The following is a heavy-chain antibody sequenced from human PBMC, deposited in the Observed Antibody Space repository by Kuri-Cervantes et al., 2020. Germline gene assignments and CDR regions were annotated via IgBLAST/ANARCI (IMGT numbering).Heavy chain of an antibody. CDR1: GFTFSSFG. CDR3: AKGGAIYSTGSCATYYFDY. J-gene: IGHJ4*02. Sequence: GESLKISCAASGFTFSSFGIHWVRQAPGKGLEWVALISFDGSNKYYADSVKGRFTISRDNSKNTVYLRMDSLRDEDTAVYYCAKGGAIYSTGSCATYYFDYWGQGTLVTVSS. D-gene: IGHD2-15*01. CDR2: ISFDGSNK. V-gene: IGHV3-30*18.